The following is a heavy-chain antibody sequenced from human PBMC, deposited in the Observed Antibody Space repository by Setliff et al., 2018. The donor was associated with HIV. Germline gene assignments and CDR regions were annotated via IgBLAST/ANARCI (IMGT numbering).Heavy chain of an antibody. V-gene: IGHV1-69*10. CDR3: ARPLAGAVAQGAFDI. CDR2: IIPILGIA. CDR1: GGTFSSYA. J-gene: IGHJ3*02. D-gene: IGHD6-19*01. Sequence: ASVKVSCKASGGTFSSYAISWVRQAPGQGLEWMGGIIPILGIANYAQKFQGRVTITADESTSTAYMELRSLRSDDTAVYYCARPLAGAVAQGAFDIWGQGTMVTVSS.